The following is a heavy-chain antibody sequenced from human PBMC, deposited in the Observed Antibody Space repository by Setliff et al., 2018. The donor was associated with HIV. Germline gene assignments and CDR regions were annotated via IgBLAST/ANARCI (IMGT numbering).Heavy chain of an antibody. Sequence: TLSLTCTVSDDSTSSGFYNWTWIRQPAGKRLGWIGHISTSGSASYNPSLESRTTISMDTSKNHFPLKLTSVTAADTAVYFCATSSSSLHNWFDSWGRGTPVTVSS. D-gene: IGHD3-22*01. CDR1: DDSTSSGFYN. CDR3: ATSSSSLHNWFDS. V-gene: IGHV4-61*09. J-gene: IGHJ5*01. CDR2: ISTSGSA.